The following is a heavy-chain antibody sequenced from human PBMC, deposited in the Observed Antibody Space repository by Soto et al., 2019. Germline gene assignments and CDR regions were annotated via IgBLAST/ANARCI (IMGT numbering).Heavy chain of an antibody. Sequence: QVQLVESGGGVVQPGRSLRLSCAASGFTFSHDAMHWVRQAPGKGLEWVAVISYDGSNKYYADSVKGRFAISRDNSKNTLYVQLISLRAEDTAVYYCAREVILTGYRYGNLDHWGQGTLVTVSS. D-gene: IGHD3-9*01. V-gene: IGHV3-30*09. CDR1: GFTFSHDA. CDR3: AREVILTGYRYGNLDH. CDR2: ISYDGSNK. J-gene: IGHJ4*02.